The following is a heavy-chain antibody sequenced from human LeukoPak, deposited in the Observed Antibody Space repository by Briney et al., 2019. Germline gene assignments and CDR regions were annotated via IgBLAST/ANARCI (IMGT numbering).Heavy chain of an antibody. Sequence: GSLRLSCAASGFTFSSYGMHWVRQAPGKGLEWVAVIWYDGSNKYYADSVKGRFTISRDNSKNTLYLQMNSLRAEDTAVYYCARVKGLTIGFYYYYYMDVWGKGTTVTVSS. V-gene: IGHV3-33*01. J-gene: IGHJ6*03. CDR3: ARVKGLTIGFYYYYYMDV. CDR2: IWYDGSNK. CDR1: GFTFSSYG. D-gene: IGHD3-10*01.